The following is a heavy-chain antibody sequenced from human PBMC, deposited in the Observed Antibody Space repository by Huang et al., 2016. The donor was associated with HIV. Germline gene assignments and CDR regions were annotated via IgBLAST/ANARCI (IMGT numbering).Heavy chain of an antibody. V-gene: IGHV4-34*02. D-gene: IGHD2-21*02. CDR3: ARATATVGYYFFYGLDV. J-gene: IGHJ6*04. CDR2: ISHDGTT. CDR1: GGSFTDYF. Sequence: QVQLQQWGAQLVRPSETLSLTCAVYGGSFTDYFWTWIRQTPGTGLQWIGEISHDGTTNHSPSRRGRVTMSIDTSKNQFSLKMTSITAADTATYYCARATATVGYYFFYGLDVWGKGTAVTVS.